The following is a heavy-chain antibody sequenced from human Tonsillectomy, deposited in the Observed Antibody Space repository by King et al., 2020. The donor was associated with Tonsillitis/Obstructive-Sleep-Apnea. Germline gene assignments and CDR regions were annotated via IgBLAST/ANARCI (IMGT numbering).Heavy chain of an antibody. CDR1: GFIFSSYS. D-gene: IGHD2-15*01. CDR2: ICSSSSYI. J-gene: IGHJ4*01. CDR3: ASGSRVLAATQNDY. V-gene: IGHV3-21*01. Sequence: VQLVESGGGLVKPGGSLRISCAASGFIFSSYSMNWVRQAPGKGLEWVSSICSSSSYIYYADSVKGRFTISRDNAKNSLYLQMNSLRAEDTAVYYCASGSRVLAATQNDYWGQGTLVTVSS.